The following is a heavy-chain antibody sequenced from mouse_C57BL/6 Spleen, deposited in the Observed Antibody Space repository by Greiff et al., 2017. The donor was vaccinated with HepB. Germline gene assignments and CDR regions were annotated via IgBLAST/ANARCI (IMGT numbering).Heavy chain of an antibody. CDR1: GYAFSSYW. V-gene: IGHV1-80*01. J-gene: IGHJ2*01. CDR2: IYPGDGDT. CDR3: ARSHDGYPFDY. D-gene: IGHD2-3*01. Sequence: VQLQQSGAELVKPGASVKISCKASGYAFSSYWMNWVKQRPGKGLEWIGQIYPGDGDTNYNGKFKGKATLTADKSSSTAYMQLSSLTSEDSAVYFCARSHDGYPFDYWGKGTTLTVSS.